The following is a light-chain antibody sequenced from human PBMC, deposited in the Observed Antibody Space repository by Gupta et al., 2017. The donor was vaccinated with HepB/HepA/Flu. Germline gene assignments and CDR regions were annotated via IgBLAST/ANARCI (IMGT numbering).Light chain of an antibody. Sequence: FLTPPPPISGAPGQRVTIPCPWSPSNIGTGYDVHWYQHLPGTAPKLLMYGNILRPSGVPARFSGSKSGTSASLAITGLQAEDEAYYYCQSFDSSLSAVVFGGGTKLTVL. CDR1: PSNIGTGYD. CDR3: QSFDSSLSAVV. CDR2: GNI. J-gene: IGLJ2*01. V-gene: IGLV1-40*01.